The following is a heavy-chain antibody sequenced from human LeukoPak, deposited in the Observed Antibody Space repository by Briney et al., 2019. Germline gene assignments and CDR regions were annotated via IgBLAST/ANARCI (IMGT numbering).Heavy chain of an antibody. CDR3: ARRRYYDGSGYLE. CDR2: IYYSGRT. D-gene: IGHD3-22*01. V-gene: IGHV4-39*01. CDR1: GDSVSRSDSY. J-gene: IGHJ1*01. Sequence: KPSETLSLTCSVSGDSVSRSDSYWDWIRQPPGKGLEWIGTIYYSGRTYYSPSLKSRVTMSVDPSNNQFSLNLRSVTAADTALSYCARRRYYDGSGYLEWAQGPLLSVSS.